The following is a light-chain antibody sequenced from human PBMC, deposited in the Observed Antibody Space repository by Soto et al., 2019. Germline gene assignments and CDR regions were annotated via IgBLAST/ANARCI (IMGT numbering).Light chain of an antibody. J-gene: IGLJ1*01. CDR3: QSFDSSLSGYV. V-gene: IGLV1-40*01. CDR1: SSNFGAGYD. Sequence: VLTQPPSVSGAPGQRVTISCTGSSSNFGAGYDVHWYQQLPGTAPKLLIYGNNNRPSGVPDRFSGSKSGTSASLAITGLQAEDEADYYCQSFDSSLSGYVFGTGTKVTVL. CDR2: GNN.